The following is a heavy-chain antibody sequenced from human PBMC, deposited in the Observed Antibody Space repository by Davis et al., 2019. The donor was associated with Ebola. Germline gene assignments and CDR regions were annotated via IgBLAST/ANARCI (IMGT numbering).Heavy chain of an antibody. CDR2: IGTAGNT. J-gene: IGHJ6*02. Sequence: GGSLRLSCAASGFTFSSYAMHWVRQATGKGLEWVSAIGTAGNTYSPGSVKGRSTIPRENAKKSLYFQMNSLGTGDTAVYYCARGVAGRVRAVPWAMDVWGQATTVTVS. D-gene: IGHD3-10*01. CDR1: GFTFSSYA. CDR3: ARGVAGRVRAVPWAMDV. V-gene: IGHV3-13*01.